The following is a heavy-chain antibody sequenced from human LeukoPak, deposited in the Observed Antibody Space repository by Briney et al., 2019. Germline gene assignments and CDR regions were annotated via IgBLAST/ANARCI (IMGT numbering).Heavy chain of an antibody. V-gene: IGHV3-23*01. CDR1: EFTFSSYA. CDR2: ISGSGGST. Sequence: GGSLRLSCAASEFTFSSYAMSWVRQAPGKGLEWVSAISGSGGSTYYADSVKGRFTISRDNSKNTLYLQMNSLRAEDTAVYYCAQDLTGSSSWYGNFDYWGQGTLVTVSS. J-gene: IGHJ4*02. D-gene: IGHD6-13*01. CDR3: AQDLTGSSSWYGNFDY.